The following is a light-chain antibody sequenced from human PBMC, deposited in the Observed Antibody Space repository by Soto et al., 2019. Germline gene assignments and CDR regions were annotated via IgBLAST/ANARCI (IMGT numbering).Light chain of an antibody. Sequence: DIQMTQSPSTLSASVGGRVTITCRASQSIGNWLAWYQQKPGRAPEVLIYRASSLKSGVPGRFTGWGSGTEFTLNINSLQPDDFATYYCQRYDAQRTFGQGTKVEI. CDR2: RAS. CDR3: QRYDAQRT. V-gene: IGKV1-5*03. CDR1: QSIGNW. J-gene: IGKJ1*01.